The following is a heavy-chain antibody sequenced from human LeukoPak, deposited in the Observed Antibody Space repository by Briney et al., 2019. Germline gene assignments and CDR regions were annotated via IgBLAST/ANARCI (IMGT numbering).Heavy chain of an antibody. Sequence: GESLRLSCTASGFTFSNFWMGWVRQAPGKGLEWVANIKQDETEKFYLGSVKGRFTISRDNAKNSLYLQMNSLRAEDTAVCYCARERYFDYWGQGTLVTVSS. CDR3: ARERYFDY. CDR1: GFTFSNFW. CDR2: IKQDETEK. V-gene: IGHV3-7*03. J-gene: IGHJ4*02.